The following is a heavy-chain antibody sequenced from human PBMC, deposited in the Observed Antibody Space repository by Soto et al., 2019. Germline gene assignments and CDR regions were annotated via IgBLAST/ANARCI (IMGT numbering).Heavy chain of an antibody. CDR3: ARETAKRYDY. CDR1: GASVSSDRYY. Sequence: SETLSLTCTVSGASVSSDRYYWSWIRQPPGKGLEWIGYIYYSGSTDYNPSLKSRATISVDTSKNQFSLRLSSVTAADTAVYYCARETAKRYDYWGQGTLVTVSS. V-gene: IGHV4-61*01. D-gene: IGHD1-1*01. J-gene: IGHJ4*02. CDR2: IYYSGST.